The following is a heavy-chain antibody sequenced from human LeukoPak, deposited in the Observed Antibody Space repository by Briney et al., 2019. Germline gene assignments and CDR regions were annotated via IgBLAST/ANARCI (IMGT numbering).Heavy chain of an antibody. CDR1: GGTFSSYA. CDR3: ARAGYCSSTSCIPDAFDI. J-gene: IGHJ3*02. Sequence: SVKVSCKASGGTFSSYAISWVRQAPGQGLEWTGGIIAIFGTANYAQKFQDRVTITADESRSTGYMELSSLRSEDTAVYYCARAGYCSSTSCIPDAFDIWGQGTMVTVSS. V-gene: IGHV1-69*13. CDR2: IIAIFGTA. D-gene: IGHD2-2*01.